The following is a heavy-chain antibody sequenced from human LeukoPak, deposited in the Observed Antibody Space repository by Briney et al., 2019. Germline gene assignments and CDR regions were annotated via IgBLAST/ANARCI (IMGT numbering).Heavy chain of an antibody. V-gene: IGHV3-23*01. Sequence: GGSLRLSCAASGFTFSSYAMSWVRQAPGKGLEWVSGISGGGGNTYYADSVKGRFTISRDNSKNTLWLQMNSLRLEDTAVYYCSRGGYSHGFDYWGQGTLVTVSS. D-gene: IGHD5-18*01. CDR3: SRGGYSHGFDY. J-gene: IGHJ4*02. CDR2: ISGGGGNT. CDR1: GFTFSSYA.